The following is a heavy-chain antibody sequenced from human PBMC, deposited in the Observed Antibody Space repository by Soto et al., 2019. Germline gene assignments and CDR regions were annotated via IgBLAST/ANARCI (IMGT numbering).Heavy chain of an antibody. CDR3: ARGYDFWTGYYYMDV. CDR1: GYTFTSYY. D-gene: IGHD3-3*01. J-gene: IGHJ6*03. CDR2: INPSGGST. V-gene: IGHV1-46*03. Sequence: QVQLVQSGAEVKKPGASVKVSCKASGYTFTSYYMHWVRQAPGQGLEWMGIINPSGGSTSYAQKFQGRVTMTMDTSTRTVYMELSSLRSEDTAVYYCARGYDFWTGYYYMDVWGKGTTVTVSS.